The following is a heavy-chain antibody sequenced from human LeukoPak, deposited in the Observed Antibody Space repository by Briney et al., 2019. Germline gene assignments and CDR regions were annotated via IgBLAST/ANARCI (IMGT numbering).Heavy chain of an antibody. J-gene: IGHJ4*02. Sequence: GGSLRLSCAASGFTSSSYAMSWVRQAPGKGLEWVSAISGSGGSTYYADSVKGRFTISRDNSKNTLYLQMNSPRAEDTAVYYCAEPPQLGMTFDYWGQGTLVTVSS. CDR3: AEPPQLGMTFDY. V-gene: IGHV3-23*01. CDR1: GFTSSSYA. D-gene: IGHD6-13*01. CDR2: ISGSGGST.